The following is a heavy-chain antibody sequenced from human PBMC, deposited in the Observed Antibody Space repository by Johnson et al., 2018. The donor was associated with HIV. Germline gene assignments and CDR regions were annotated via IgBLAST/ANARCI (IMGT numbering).Heavy chain of an antibody. D-gene: IGHD3-10*01. Sequence: QVQLVESGGGVVQPGRSLRLSCAASGFTFSSYAMHWVRQAPGKGLEWVAVISYDGGNKYYADSVKGRFTISRDNSKNTLYLQMNSLRAEDTAVYYCARDPYGSGPYVAFDIWGQGTMVTVS. CDR1: GFTFSSYA. CDR3: ARDPYGSGPYVAFDI. CDR2: ISYDGGNK. J-gene: IGHJ3*02. V-gene: IGHV3-30*04.